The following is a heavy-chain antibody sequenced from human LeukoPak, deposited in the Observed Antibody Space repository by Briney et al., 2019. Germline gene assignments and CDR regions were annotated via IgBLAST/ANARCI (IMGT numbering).Heavy chain of an antibody. CDR3: SRIFDS. CDR1: GGSVDTSDYY. Sequence: PSETLSLTCTVSGGSVDTSDYYWGWVRQPPGKGPEWIGDIFYTGKTIYNPSLRGRVTISIDTSKNLFSLRLTSVTAADTAVYYCSRIFDSWGQGTLVSVSS. V-gene: IGHV4-39*07. J-gene: IGHJ4*02. CDR2: IFYTGKT.